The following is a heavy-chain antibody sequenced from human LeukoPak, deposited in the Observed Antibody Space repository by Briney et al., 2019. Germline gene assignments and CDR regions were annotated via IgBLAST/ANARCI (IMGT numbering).Heavy chain of an antibody. Sequence: PGGSLRLSCAASGLTFSSHWMHWVRQAPGKGLEWVAFISYDGNNQYYADSVKGRFTISRDNSKNTLYLQMNNLRAEDTAIYYCARVGSRYCSGANCYDGFWGQGTLVSVSS. CDR1: GLTFSSHW. CDR2: ISYDGNNQ. D-gene: IGHD2-15*01. V-gene: IGHV3-30-3*01. J-gene: IGHJ4*02. CDR3: ARVGSRYCSGANCYDGF.